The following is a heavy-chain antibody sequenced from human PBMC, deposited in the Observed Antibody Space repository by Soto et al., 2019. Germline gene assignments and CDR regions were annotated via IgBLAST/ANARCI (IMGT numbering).Heavy chain of an antibody. CDR3: ARDDSGFSGSHYIDYFNY. CDR2: ISPSSGST. Sequence: ASVKVSCKASGYTFTSYYMHWVRQAPGQGLEWMGIISPSSGSTSYAQKFQGRVTMTRDTSTSTVYMELSSLRSEDTAVYYCARDDSGFSGSHYIDYFNYWGQGALVTVSS. J-gene: IGHJ4*02. V-gene: IGHV1-46*01. D-gene: IGHD1-26*01. CDR1: GYTFTSYY.